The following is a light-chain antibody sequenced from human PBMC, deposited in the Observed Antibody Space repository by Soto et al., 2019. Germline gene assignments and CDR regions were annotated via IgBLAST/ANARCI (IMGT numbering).Light chain of an antibody. CDR1: SSDVGGYNF. J-gene: IGLJ2*01. CDR3: SSYAGSNMVV. CDR2: EVS. V-gene: IGLV2-8*01. Sequence: QSALTQPPSASGSPGQSVTISCTGTSSDVGGYNFVSWYQQHPGKAPKLMIYEVSERPSGVPDRFSGSKSCNTASLTVSGLQADYEADYYCSSYAGSNMVVFGGGTKLTVL.